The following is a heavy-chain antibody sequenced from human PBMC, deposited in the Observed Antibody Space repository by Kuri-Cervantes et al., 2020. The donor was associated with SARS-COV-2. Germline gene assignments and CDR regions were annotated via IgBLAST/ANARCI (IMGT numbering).Heavy chain of an antibody. J-gene: IGHJ1*01. CDR2: IYYNGIT. V-gene: IGHV4-31*03. CDR1: GGSIRSGAYY. D-gene: IGHD4-23*01. Sequence: SETLSLTCSVSGGSIRSGAYYCHWIRHRPGKGLEWIGNIYYNGITYYNPSLKSRITISVDTSKNQFSLKLSSVTAADTAVYYCATDKPSYGGNGYLELWGQGTLVTSPQ. CDR3: ATDKPSYGGNGYLEL.